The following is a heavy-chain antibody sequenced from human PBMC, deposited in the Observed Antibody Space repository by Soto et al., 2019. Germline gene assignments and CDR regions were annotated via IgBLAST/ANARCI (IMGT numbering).Heavy chain of an antibody. CDR3: AFTLGYCSGGSCHHDY. CDR2: INHSGST. V-gene: IGHV4-34*01. D-gene: IGHD2-15*01. Sequence: SETLSLTCAVYGGSFSGYYWSWIRQPPGKGLEWIGEINHSGSTNYNPSLKSRVTISVDTSKNQFSLKLSSVTAADTAVYYCAFTLGYCSGGSCHHDYWGQGTLVTVS. J-gene: IGHJ4*02. CDR1: GGSFSGYY.